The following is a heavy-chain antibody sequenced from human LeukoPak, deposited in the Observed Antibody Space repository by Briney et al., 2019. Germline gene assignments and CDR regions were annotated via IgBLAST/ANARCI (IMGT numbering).Heavy chain of an antibody. V-gene: IGHV3-7*01. CDR3: AREAVAFDY. CDR2: IKTDGSEK. Sequence: GGSLRLSCEGSGFTFSNYWMGWVRQAPGKALQWVANIKTDGSEKYYVDSVKGRFTISRDNSKNTLYLQMNSLRAEDTAVYYCAREAVAFDYWGQGTLVTVSS. J-gene: IGHJ4*02. CDR1: GFTFSNYW. D-gene: IGHD6-19*01.